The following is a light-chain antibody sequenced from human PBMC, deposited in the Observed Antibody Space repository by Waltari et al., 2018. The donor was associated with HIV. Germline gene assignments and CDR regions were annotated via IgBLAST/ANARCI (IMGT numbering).Light chain of an antibody. CDR3: CSCPRSGIRYV. CDR1: SSDVGAYNY. V-gene: IGLV2-11*01. J-gene: IGLJ1*01. Sequence: QSALTQPRSVSGSPGQSVTISCTGTSSDVGAYNYVFWYQQHQGKAPQLIIYAVTRRPSVLPVRFSGSKSGHTASLTISGLQAEDEADYYCCSCPRSGIRYVFGTGTKVTVL. CDR2: AVT.